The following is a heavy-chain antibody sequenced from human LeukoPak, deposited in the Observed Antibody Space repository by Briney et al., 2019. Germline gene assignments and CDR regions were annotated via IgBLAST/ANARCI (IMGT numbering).Heavy chain of an antibody. V-gene: IGHV4-61*02. Sequence: SETLSLTCTVSGGSISSGSYYWSWIRQPAGKGLEWIGRIYSSGSTNYNPSLKSRVTISADTSKYQFSLKLSSVTAADTAVYYCARGQWLPVFDFWGQGTLVTVSS. CDR2: IYSSGST. D-gene: IGHD3-22*01. J-gene: IGHJ4*02. CDR1: GGSISSGSYY. CDR3: ARGQWLPVFDF.